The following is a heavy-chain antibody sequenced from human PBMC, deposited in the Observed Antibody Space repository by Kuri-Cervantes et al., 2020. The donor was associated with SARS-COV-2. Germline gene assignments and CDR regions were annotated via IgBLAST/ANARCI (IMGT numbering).Heavy chain of an antibody. V-gene: IGHV3-23*01. CDR1: GFIFSSHS. CDR2: ISGNADFT. Sequence: GGSLRLSCAASGFIFSSHSMNWVRQAPGKGLEWVSLISGNADFTYYADSVKGRFTISRDNSKNTLYLQMDSLRAEDTAVYYCAKGHNSGWHKPPIDYWGQGALVTVSS. D-gene: IGHD6-19*01. CDR3: AKGHNSGWHKPPIDY. J-gene: IGHJ4*02.